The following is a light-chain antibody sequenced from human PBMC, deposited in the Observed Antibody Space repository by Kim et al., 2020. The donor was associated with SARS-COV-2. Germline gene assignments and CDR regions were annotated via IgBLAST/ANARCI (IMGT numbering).Light chain of an antibody. CDR2: DTN. CDR1: TGSVTSGHF. J-gene: IGLJ2*01. Sequence: PGETVTLTCCSSTGSVTSGHFPYWFQQKPGQAPTTLIYDTNNKLSWTPARFSGSLLGGKAALTLSGAQPEDEADYYCLLDYNTIRVFGGGTQLTVL. CDR3: LLDYNTIRV. V-gene: IGLV7-46*01.